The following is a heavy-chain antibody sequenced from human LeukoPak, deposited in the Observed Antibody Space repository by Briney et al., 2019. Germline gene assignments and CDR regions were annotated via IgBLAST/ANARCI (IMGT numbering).Heavy chain of an antibody. CDR1: GGSISSHY. J-gene: IGHJ5*02. Sequence: SETLSLTCIVSGGSISSHYWSWIRQPPGKGLEWIGYISYSGSTEYNPSLKSRVTISVDTSKNQFSLKLSSVTAADTAVYYCARGGYDFWSGSKNWFDPWGQGTLVTVSS. D-gene: IGHD3-3*01. CDR2: ISYSGST. CDR3: ARGGYDFWSGSKNWFDP. V-gene: IGHV4-59*11.